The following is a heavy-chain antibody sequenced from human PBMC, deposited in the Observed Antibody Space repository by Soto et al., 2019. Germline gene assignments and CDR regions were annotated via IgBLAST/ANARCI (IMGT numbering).Heavy chain of an antibody. Sequence: PSETLSLTCTVSGGSIRSGGYYWSWIRQHPGKGLEWIGYIYYSGSTNYNPSLTSRVTISVDTSKNQFSLKLSSVTAADTAVYYCARHRYSYGVYYFDYWGQGTLVTVSS. D-gene: IGHD5-18*01. CDR2: IYYSGST. V-gene: IGHV4-61*08. CDR3: ARHRYSYGVYYFDY. CDR1: GGSIRSGGYY. J-gene: IGHJ4*02.